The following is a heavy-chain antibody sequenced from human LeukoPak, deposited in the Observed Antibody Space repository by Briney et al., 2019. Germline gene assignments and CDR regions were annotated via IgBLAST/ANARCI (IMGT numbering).Heavy chain of an antibody. CDR2: ISYDGSNK. V-gene: IGHV3-30*18. D-gene: IGHD4-17*01. CDR1: GFTFSSYG. J-gene: IGHJ4*02. Sequence: GGSLRLSCAASGFTFSSYGMHWVRQAPGKGLEWVAVISYDGSNKYYADSVKGRFTISRDNSKNTLYLQMNSLRAEDTAVYYCAKGGGGDYGDYGSDYWGQGTLVTVSS. CDR3: AKGGGGDYGDYGSDY.